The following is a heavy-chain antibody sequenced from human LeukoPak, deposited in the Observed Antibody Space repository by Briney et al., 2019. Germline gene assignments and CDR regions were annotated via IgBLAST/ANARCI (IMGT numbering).Heavy chain of an antibody. CDR2: ICYSGST. V-gene: IGHV4-30-4*01. CDR1: GGSISSGDYY. CDR3: ARGVLLWFGELFDY. J-gene: IGHJ4*02. D-gene: IGHD3-10*01. Sequence: SETLSLTCTVSGGSISSGDYYWSWIRQPPGKGLEWIGYICYSGSTYYNPSLKSRVTISVDTSKNQFSLKLSSVTAADTAVYYCARGVLLWFGELFDYWGQGTLVTVSS.